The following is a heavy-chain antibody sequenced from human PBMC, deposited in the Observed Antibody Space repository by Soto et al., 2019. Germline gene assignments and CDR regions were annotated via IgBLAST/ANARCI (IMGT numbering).Heavy chain of an antibody. D-gene: IGHD6-13*01. CDR3: AKHWGTPAPDDY. Sequence: PGGSLRLSCAGSGFTFNTYAMTWVRQAPGKGLDWVSMISDSGSTYYSGSVRGRFTISRDNSKSTLYLQMNSLRADDTAIYYCAKHWGTPAPDDYWGQGTLVTVSS. V-gene: IGHV3-23*01. CDR2: ISDSGST. CDR1: GFTFNTYA. J-gene: IGHJ4*02.